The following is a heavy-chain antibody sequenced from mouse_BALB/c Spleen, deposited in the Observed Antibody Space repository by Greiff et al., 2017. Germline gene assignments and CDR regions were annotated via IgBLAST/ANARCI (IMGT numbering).Heavy chain of an antibody. Sequence: EVKLMESGGGLVQPGGSRKLSCAASGFTFSSFGMHWVRQAPEKGLEWVAYISSGSSTIYYADTVKGRFTISRDNPKNTLFLQMTSLRSEDTAMYYCAREGGLRRGYYAMDYWGQGTSVTVSS. CDR3: AREGGLRRGYYAMDY. V-gene: IGHV5-17*02. J-gene: IGHJ4*01. CDR2: ISSGSSTI. CDR1: GFTFSSFG. D-gene: IGHD2-2*01.